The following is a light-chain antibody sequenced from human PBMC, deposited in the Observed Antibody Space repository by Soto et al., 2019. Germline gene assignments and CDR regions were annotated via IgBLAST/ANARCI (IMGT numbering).Light chain of an antibody. CDR1: SSDVGGYNY. V-gene: IGLV2-14*01. Sequence: QSALTQPASVSGSPGQSITISCTGTSSDVGGYNYVSWYQQHPGQAHKLMIYDVSNRPSWVSNRFSGSKSGNTASLTISGLQAEDEADYYCSSYTSSSTPVVFGGGTKLTVL. J-gene: IGLJ2*01. CDR3: SSYTSSSTPVV. CDR2: DVS.